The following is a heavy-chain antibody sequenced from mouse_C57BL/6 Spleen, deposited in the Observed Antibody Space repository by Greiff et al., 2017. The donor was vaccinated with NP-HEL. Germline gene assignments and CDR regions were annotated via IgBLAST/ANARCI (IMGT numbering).Heavy chain of an antibody. CDR3: AREGGLWDY. D-gene: IGHD1-1*02. CDR2: ISSGGSYT. CDR1: GFTFSSYG. Sequence: EVQGVESGGDLVKPGGSLKLSCAASGFTFSSYGMSWVRQTPDKRLEWVATISSGGSYTYYPDSVKGRFTISRDNAKNTLYLQMSSLKSEDTAMYYCAREGGLWDYWGQGTTLTVSS. V-gene: IGHV5-6*01. J-gene: IGHJ2*01.